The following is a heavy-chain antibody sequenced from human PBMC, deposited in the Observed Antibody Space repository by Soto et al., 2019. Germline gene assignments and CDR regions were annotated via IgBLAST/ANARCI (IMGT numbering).Heavy chain of an antibody. CDR3: AKDRAPNYYGSGSFSYYYYYMDV. V-gene: IGHV3-9*01. CDR2: ISWNSGSI. J-gene: IGHJ6*03. D-gene: IGHD3-10*01. Sequence: VQLVESGGGLVQPGRSLRLSCAASGFTFDDYAMHWVRQAPGKGLEWVSGISWNSGSIGYADSVKGRFTISRDNAKNSLYLQMNSLRAEDTALYYCAKDRAPNYYGSGSFSYYYYYMDVWGKGTTVTVSS. CDR1: GFTFDDYA.